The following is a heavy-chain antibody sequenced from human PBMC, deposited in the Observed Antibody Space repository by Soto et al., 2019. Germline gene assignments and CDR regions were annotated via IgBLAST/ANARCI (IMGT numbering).Heavy chain of an antibody. CDR2: IYYSGST. CDR1: GGSISSGDYY. Sequence: SETLSLTFTVSGGSISSGDYYWSWIRQPPGKGLEWIGYIYYSGSTYYNPSLKSRVTISVDTSKNQFSLKLSSVTAADTAVYYCARVTKYSNYVGYWGQGTLVTVSS. CDR3: ARVTKYSNYVGY. J-gene: IGHJ4*02. V-gene: IGHV4-30-4*01. D-gene: IGHD4-4*01.